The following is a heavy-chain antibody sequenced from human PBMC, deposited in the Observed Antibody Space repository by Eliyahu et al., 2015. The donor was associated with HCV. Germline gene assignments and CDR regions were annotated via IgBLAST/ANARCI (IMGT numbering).Heavy chain of an antibody. CDR2: IFWDDDK. V-gene: IGHV2-5*02. J-gene: IGHJ4*02. D-gene: IGHD4-17*01. CDR3: AHKLATVAGRPFDY. Sequence: QITLKESGPTLVRPTQTLTLTCTFSGFSLSTSGVGVGWIRQPPGKALEWLALIFWDDDKYYSPSLKSRLTITKDTSKNQVVLTMTNMDPVDTATYYCAHKLATVAGRPFDYWGQGTLVTVSS. CDR1: GFSLSTSGVG.